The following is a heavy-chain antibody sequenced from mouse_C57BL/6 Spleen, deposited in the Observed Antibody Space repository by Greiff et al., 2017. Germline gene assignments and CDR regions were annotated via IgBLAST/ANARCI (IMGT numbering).Heavy chain of an antibody. Sequence: VQLQQSGPELVKPGASVKISCKASGYSFTGYYMNWVKQSPEKSLEWIGEINPSTGGTTYNQKFKAKATLTVDKSSSTAYMQLKSLTSEDSAVYYCASWDYSNYPWYFDVWGTGTTVTVSS. CDR2: INPSTGGT. J-gene: IGHJ1*03. CDR1: GYSFTGYY. V-gene: IGHV1-42*01. CDR3: ASWDYSNYPWYFDV. D-gene: IGHD2-5*01.